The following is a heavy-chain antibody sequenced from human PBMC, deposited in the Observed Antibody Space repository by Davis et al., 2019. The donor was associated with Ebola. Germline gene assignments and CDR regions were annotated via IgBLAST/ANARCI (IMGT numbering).Heavy chain of an antibody. Sequence: KVSCKGSGYTFTNYWIGWVRQMPGKGLEWMGIIYPDDSDTRYSPSFQGQVTISADMSVNTVYLQWNNLKSSDTAVYYCARQSGKAYYYFAMDVWGQGTTVTVSS. CDR1: GYTFTNYW. J-gene: IGHJ6*02. CDR3: ARQSGKAYYYFAMDV. D-gene: IGHD1-1*01. CDR2: IYPDDSDT. V-gene: IGHV5-51*01.